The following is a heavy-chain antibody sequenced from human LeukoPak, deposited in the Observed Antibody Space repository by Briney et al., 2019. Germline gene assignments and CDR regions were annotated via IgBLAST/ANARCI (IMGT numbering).Heavy chain of an antibody. V-gene: IGHV3-30*18. CDR1: GFIFSNYG. CDR3: AKVGLNCGGDCNTNYFDY. CDR2: ISYDGSNN. J-gene: IGHJ4*02. Sequence: GGSLRLSCAASGFIFSNYGMHWVRQAPGKGLEWVALISYDGSNNYYADSVKGRFTISRDNSKKMLSLQMNSLRAEDTAVFYCAKVGLNCGGDCNTNYFDYWGQGTLVTVSS. D-gene: IGHD2-21*01.